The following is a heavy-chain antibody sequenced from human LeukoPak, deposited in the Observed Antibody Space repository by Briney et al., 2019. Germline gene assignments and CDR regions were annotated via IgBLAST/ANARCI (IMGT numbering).Heavy chain of an antibody. CDR2: ICYSGST. D-gene: IGHD3-22*01. CDR3: TRNHDSSGYTTFGY. V-gene: IGHV4-59*01. Sequence: SETLSLTCTVSGGSISTYYWSWIRQPPGKGLEWIGHICYSGSTNYNPSLKSRVTIAVDTSKNHFSLKLSSVTAADTAVYYCTRNHDSSGYTTFGYWGRGTLVTVSS. J-gene: IGHJ4*02. CDR1: GGSISTYY.